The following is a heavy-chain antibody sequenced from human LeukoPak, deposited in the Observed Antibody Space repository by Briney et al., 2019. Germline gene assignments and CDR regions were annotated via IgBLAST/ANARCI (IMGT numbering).Heavy chain of an antibody. D-gene: IGHD3-22*01. CDR1: GYTFTNYY. Sequence: ASVKVSCKASGYTFTNYYMHWVRQAPGQGLEWMGIINPYGGSTSYAQKFQGRVTMTRVTSTSTVYMDLSSLRSEDTAVYYCARDPRLSSGYSTGILWYFDVWGRGTLVTVSS. J-gene: IGHJ2*01. CDR2: INPYGGST. CDR3: ARDPRLSSGYSTGILWYFDV. V-gene: IGHV1-46*01.